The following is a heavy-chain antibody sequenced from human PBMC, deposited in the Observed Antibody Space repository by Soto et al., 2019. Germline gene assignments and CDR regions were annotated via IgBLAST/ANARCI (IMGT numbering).Heavy chain of an antibody. CDR2: IIPILGIA. D-gene: IGHD3-22*01. CDR1: GGTFSSYT. V-gene: IGHV1-69*08. J-gene: IGHJ4*02. Sequence: QVQLVQSGAEVKKPGSSVKVSCKASGGTFSSYTISWVRQAPGQGLEWMGRIIPILGIANYAQKFQGRVTITADKSTSTAYMELSSLRSEDTAVYYCARDSSGYYRYFDYWGQGTLVTVSS. CDR3: ARDSSGYYRYFDY.